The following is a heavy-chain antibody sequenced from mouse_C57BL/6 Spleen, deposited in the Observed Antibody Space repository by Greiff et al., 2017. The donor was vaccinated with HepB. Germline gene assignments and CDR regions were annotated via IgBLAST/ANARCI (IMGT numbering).Heavy chain of an antibody. J-gene: IGHJ2*01. CDR3: AREGTVPLDY. D-gene: IGHD1-1*01. Sequence: EVKLQESGPVLVKPGASVKMSCKASGYTFTDYYMNWVKQSHGKSLEWIGVINPYNGGTSYNQKFKGKATLTVDKSSSTAYMELNSLTSEDSAVYYCAREGTVPLDYWGQGTTLTVSS. CDR2: INPYNGGT. V-gene: IGHV1-19*01. CDR1: GYTFTDYY.